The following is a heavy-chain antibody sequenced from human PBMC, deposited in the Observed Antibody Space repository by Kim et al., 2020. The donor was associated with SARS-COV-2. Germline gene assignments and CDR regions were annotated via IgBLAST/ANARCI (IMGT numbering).Heavy chain of an antibody. V-gene: IGHV3-30*18. CDR2: IFYDGINK. CDR3: VKDQTGYCMSDNCYGLFDY. Sequence: GGSLRLSCAASGFTFSDYGMNWVRQAPGKGLEWVAIIFYDGINKYYADSVKGRFTISRDNSKNTLYLQMNSLRSEDTAVYYCVKDQTGYCMSDNCYGLFDYWSRGTLDTVS. D-gene: IGHD2-15*01. CDR1: GFTFSDYG. J-gene: IGHJ4*02.